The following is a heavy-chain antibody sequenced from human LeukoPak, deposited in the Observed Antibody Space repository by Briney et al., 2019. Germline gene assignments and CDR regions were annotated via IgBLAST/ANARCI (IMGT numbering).Heavy chain of an antibody. CDR3: ARAVAAAGEYYYYGMDV. V-gene: IGHV1-2*02. CDR2: INPNCGGT. D-gene: IGHD6-13*01. CDR1: GYTFTGYY. Sequence: GASVKVSCKASGYTFTGYYMHWVRQAPGQGLEGMGGINPNCGGTNYAQKFQGRVTMTRATSISTAYMELSRLRSDDTAVYYCARAVAAAGEYYYYGMDVWGQGTTVTVSS. J-gene: IGHJ6*02.